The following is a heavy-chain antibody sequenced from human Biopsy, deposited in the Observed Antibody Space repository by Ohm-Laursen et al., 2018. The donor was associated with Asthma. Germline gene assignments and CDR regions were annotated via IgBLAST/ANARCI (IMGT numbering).Heavy chain of an antibody. J-gene: IGHJ6*02. CDR3: ARGGYCTSPTCPWGRYATDV. Sequence: SLRLSCTASGFTFGDYWMSWVRQVPGKGLDWVAVISFDGSNKNYTDSVKGRFTISRDNAKNSLFLHMNSLRAGDSAVYYCARGGYCTSPTCPWGRYATDVWGQGTTVTVPS. CDR1: GFTFGDYW. CDR2: ISFDGSNK. D-gene: IGHD2-8*01. V-gene: IGHV3-30*03.